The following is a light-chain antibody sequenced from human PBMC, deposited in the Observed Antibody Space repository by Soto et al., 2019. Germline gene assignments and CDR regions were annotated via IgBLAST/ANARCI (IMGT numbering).Light chain of an antibody. J-gene: IGKJ4*01. Sequence: DIVLTQSPGTLSLSPGNRATLSCRASQSVSSGYLAWYQQKPGQAPRLLIYGASSRATGVPDRFGGSGSGTDFTLTISSLQPEDFATYYCQQSHNAPLTFGGGTKVE. CDR2: GAS. CDR1: QSVSSGY. CDR3: QQSHNAPLT. V-gene: IGKV3-20*01.